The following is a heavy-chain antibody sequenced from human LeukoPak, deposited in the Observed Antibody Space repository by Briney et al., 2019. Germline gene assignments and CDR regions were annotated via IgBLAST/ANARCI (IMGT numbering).Heavy chain of an antibody. V-gene: IGHV4-34*01. CDR1: GVSFSGYY. CDR3: ASGGLGYCSSTSCYPPAGDY. Sequence: KPSETLSLTCAVYGVSFSGYYWSWIRQPPGKGLEWIGEINHSGSTNYNPSLKSRVTISVDTSKNQFSLKLSSVTAADTAVYYCASGGLGYCSSTSCYPPAGDYWGQGTLVTVSS. J-gene: IGHJ4*02. CDR2: INHSGST. D-gene: IGHD2-2*01.